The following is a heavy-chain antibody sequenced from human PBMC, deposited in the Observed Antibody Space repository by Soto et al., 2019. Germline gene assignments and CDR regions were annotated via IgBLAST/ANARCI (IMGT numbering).Heavy chain of an antibody. CDR3: AGDDDFWSGYPLPLGY. V-gene: IGHV3-33*01. J-gene: IGHJ4*02. D-gene: IGHD3-3*01. CDR1: GFTFSSYG. Sequence: QVQLVESGGGVVQPGRSLRLSCAASGFTFSSYGMHWVRQAPGKRLEWVAVIWYDGSNKYYADSVKGRFTISRDNSKNTLYLQMNSLRAEDTAVYYCAGDDDFWSGYPLPLGYWGQGTLVTVSS. CDR2: IWYDGSNK.